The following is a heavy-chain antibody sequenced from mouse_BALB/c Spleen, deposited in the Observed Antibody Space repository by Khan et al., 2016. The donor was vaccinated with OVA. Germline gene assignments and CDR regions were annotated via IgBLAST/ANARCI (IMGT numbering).Heavy chain of an antibody. J-gene: IGHJ3*01. V-gene: IGHV5-4*02. CDR2: ISDGGSYT. D-gene: IGHD2-13*01. CDR3: ARGYYGDPFAY. CDR1: GFTFSDYY. Sequence: EVELVESGGGLVKPGGSQKLSCAASGFTFSDYYMYWVRQTPEKRLEWVATISDGGSYTYYPDSVTGRFTISRDDAKNNLYLQMSSLKSDDTAMYYCARGYYGDPFAYWGQGTLVTVSA.